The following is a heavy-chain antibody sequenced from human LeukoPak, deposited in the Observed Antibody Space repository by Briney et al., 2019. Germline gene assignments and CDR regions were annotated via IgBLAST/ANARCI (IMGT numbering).Heavy chain of an antibody. V-gene: IGHV3-23*01. CDR1: GFTFGTSA. CDR2: ITDSGGST. CDR3: AKDLAAVSY. D-gene: IGHD5/OR15-5a*01. J-gene: IGHJ4*02. Sequence: GGSLRLSCAASGFTFGTSATYWVRQAPGKGLEWVSTITDSGGSTFYADSVKGRFTISRDNSKNTLYLQMNSLRADDTAVYYCAKDLAAVSYWGLGSLVTVSS.